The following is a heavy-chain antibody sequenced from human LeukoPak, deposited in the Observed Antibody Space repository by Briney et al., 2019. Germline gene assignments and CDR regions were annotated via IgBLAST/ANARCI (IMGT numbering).Heavy chain of an antibody. D-gene: IGHD3-22*01. CDR2: IYYSGRT. V-gene: IGHV4-39*01. CDR1: GDSVTRSDSY. CDR3: ARRRYYDGSGYLE. J-gene: IGHJ1*01. Sequence: SETLSLTCSVSGDSVTRSDSYWDWIRQPPGKGLEWIGTIYYSGRTYYSPSLKSQVTMSVDPSNNQFSLNLRSVTAADTALYYCARRRYYDGSGYLEWGQGTLLSVSS.